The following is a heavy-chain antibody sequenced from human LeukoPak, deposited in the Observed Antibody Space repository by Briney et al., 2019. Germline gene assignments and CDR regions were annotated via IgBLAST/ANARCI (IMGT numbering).Heavy chain of an antibody. CDR2: IYHSGST. CDR3: ARGYKYGPPFDY. CDR1: GGSIRSNDYS. Sequence: SQTLSLTCSVSGGSIRSNDYSSNWIRQPPGKGLKWIGYIYHSGSTYYNPSLKSRVTISVDRSKNQFSLKLNSVTAADTAVYYCARGYKYGPPFDYWGQGTLVTVSS. D-gene: IGHD5-18*01. V-gene: IGHV4-30-2*01. J-gene: IGHJ4*02.